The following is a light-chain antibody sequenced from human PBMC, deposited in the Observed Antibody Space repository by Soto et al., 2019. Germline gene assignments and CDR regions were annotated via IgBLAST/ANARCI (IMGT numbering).Light chain of an antibody. V-gene: IGKV2-28*01. Sequence: DIVMTQSPLSLPVTPGEPASISCRSSQSLLHSNGYNYLDWYLQKPGQSPQLLIYLGSNRASGVPDRLSGSGSGTDFTLKISRVEAEDVGVYYCMHALQTPWTFDQGTKVEIK. CDR2: LGS. CDR1: QSLLHSNGYNY. CDR3: MHALQTPWT. J-gene: IGKJ1*01.